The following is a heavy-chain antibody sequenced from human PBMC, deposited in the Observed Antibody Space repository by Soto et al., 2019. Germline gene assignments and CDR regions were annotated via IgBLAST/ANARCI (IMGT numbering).Heavy chain of an antibody. CDR2: INPNSGGT. V-gene: IGHV1-2*02. Sequence: ASVKVSCKASGYTFSGFYMHWVRQAPGQGLEWMGWINPNSGGTKSAEKFQGRVTMTRDTSLSTAYMELSRLTSDGTAVYYCASAAVTGTAGLDVWGQGTQVTVAS. J-gene: IGHJ4*02. CDR3: ASAAVTGTAGLDV. D-gene: IGHD6-19*01. CDR1: GYTFSGFY.